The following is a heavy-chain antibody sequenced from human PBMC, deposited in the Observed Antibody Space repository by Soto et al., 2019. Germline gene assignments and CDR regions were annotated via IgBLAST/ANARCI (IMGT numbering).Heavy chain of an antibody. J-gene: IGHJ6*02. CDR3: ATGDATKIVVTTYYAMDV. V-gene: IGHV1-69*12. D-gene: IGHD3-9*01. CDR2: IIPVFGTA. CDR1: RGSLSKYG. Sequence: QVQLVQSGAEVKKPGSSVKVSCKASRGSLSKYGISWVRQAPGQGLEWMGGIIPVFGTANYAQKFQGRVTITADESTSIVYMDVTSLRSEDTAVYYCATGDATKIVVTTYYAMDVWGQGTTVTVSS.